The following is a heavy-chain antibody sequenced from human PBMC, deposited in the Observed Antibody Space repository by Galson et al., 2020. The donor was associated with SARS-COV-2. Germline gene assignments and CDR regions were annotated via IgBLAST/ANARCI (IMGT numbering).Heavy chain of an antibody. D-gene: IGHD3-22*01. CDR2: IYYTGST. Sequence: SETLSLTCTVSGGSISRYYWSWIRQPPGKGLEWIGYIYYTGSTKYNPSLKSRVTMSVDTSKNQFSLKLSSVTAVDTAVYFCAGIGDYDTYGYEIDYWGRGTRVTVSS. J-gene: IGHJ4*02. CDR1: GGSISRYY. V-gene: IGHV4-59*01. CDR3: AGIGDYDTYGYEIDY.